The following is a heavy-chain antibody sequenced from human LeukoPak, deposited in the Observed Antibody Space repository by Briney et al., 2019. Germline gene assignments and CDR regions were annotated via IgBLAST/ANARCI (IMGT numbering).Heavy chain of an antibody. V-gene: IGHV4-59*01. CDR3: ARVLPNYYCGGDCHHYFDY. CDR1: GGSISSYY. CDR2: IYYSGST. Sequence: PSETLSLTCTVSGGSISSYYWSWIRQPPGKALERIGYIYYSGSTNYNPSLKSRVTISVDTSKNQFSLKLSSVTAADTAVYYCARVLPNYYCGGDCHHYFDYWGQGTLVTVSS. D-gene: IGHD2-21*01. J-gene: IGHJ4*02.